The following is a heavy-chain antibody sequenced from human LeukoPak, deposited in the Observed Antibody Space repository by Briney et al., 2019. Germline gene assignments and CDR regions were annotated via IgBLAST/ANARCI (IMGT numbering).Heavy chain of an antibody. D-gene: IGHD2-2*01. V-gene: IGHV5-51*01. CDR1: GYNFRNYW. CDR3: ARQYQPLLYYFDY. CDR2: IYPGDSDA. J-gene: IGHJ4*02. Sequence: GESLTISCKGSGYNFRNYWIVWVRQVPGKGLEWVGIIYPGDSDARYSPSFQGQVTISVDRSINTAYLHWPSLKASDSAMYYCARQYQPLLYYFDYWGQGTLVTVSS.